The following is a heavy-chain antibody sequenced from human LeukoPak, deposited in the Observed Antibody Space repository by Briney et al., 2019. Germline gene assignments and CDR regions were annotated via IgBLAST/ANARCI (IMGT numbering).Heavy chain of an antibody. CDR2: INPNSGVT. V-gene: IGHV1-2*04. Sequence: ASVKVSCKASGYTFTGYYMHWLRQAPGQGLEWMGWINPNSGVTNYAQKFQGWVTMTRDTSISTAYMELSRLRSDDTAVYYCARDTSPREYYYDSSGYSPDAFDIWGQGTMVTVSS. CDR3: ARDTSPREYYYDSSGYSPDAFDI. CDR1: GYTFTGYY. D-gene: IGHD3-22*01. J-gene: IGHJ3*02.